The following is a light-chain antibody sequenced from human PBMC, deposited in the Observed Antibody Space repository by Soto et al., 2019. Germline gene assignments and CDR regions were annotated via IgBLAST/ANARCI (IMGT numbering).Light chain of an antibody. J-gene: IGKJ4*01. V-gene: IGKV1-5*03. CDR1: QTISSW. CDR2: KAS. CDR3: QQYNSYPLT. Sequence: DIQMTQSPSTLSASVGDRVTITCRPSQTISSWLAWYQQKPGQAPKLLIYKASSLESAVPSRFSGSGSGTEFTLTISGLQPDDFASYYCQQYNSYPLTFGGGTKVDIK.